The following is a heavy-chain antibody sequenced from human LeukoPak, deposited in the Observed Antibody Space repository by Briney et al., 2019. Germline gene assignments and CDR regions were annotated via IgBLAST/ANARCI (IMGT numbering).Heavy chain of an antibody. CDR1: GFTFSSYW. CDR3: ARGLYDFWSGYYTHNWFDP. J-gene: IGHJ5*02. D-gene: IGHD3-3*01. CDR2: IKQDGSEK. V-gene: IGHV3-7*01. Sequence: GGSLRLSCAASGFTFSSYWMSWVRQAPGKGLEWVANIKQDGSEKYYVDSVKGRFTISRDNAKNSLYLQMNSLRAEDTAVYYCARGLYDFWSGYYTHNWFDPWGQGTLVTVSS.